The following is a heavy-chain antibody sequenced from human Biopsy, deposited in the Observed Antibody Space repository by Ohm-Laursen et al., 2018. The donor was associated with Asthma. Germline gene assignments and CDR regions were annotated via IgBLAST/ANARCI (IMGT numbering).Heavy chain of an antibody. CDR1: SGSGGYMRSGNYY. CDR2: IYYSGTT. J-gene: IGHJ6*02. D-gene: IGHD6-13*01. Sequence: TLSLTCSLSSGSGGYMRSGNYYWGWIRQPPGKGLERIGSIYYSGTTYYNPSLVSRVTVSADTSKNQFSLKLTSVTAADTAVYYCVRGSSSWHHGPFHYYYGLDVWGQGTTATVSS. V-gene: IGHV4-39*01. CDR3: VRGSSSWHHGPFHYYYGLDV.